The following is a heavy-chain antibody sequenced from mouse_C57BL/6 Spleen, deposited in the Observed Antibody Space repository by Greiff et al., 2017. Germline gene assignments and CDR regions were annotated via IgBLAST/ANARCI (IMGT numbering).Heavy chain of an antibody. CDR1: GYTFTSYW. V-gene: IGHV1-64*01. CDR2: IHPNSGST. J-gene: IGHJ3*01. D-gene: IGHD2-4*01. Sequence: QVQLQQPGAELVKPGASVKLSCKASGYTFTSYWMHWVKQRPGQGLEWIGMIHPNSGSTNYNEKFKSKATLTVDKSSSTAYMQLSSLTSEDSAVYYCARDYYDYAWFAYWGQGTLVTVSA. CDR3: ARDYYDYAWFAY.